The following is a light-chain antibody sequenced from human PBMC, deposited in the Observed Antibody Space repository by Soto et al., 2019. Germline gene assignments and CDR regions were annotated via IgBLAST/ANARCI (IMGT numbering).Light chain of an antibody. J-gene: IGKJ2*01. CDR2: GAS. CDR1: QGISSE. CDR3: QQGHNWPLT. V-gene: IGKV3-15*01. Sequence: EIVMTQSPATLSLSPGERAALSCRASQGISSELDWYQQKPGQPPTLLIYGASTRATGVPDRFTGSGSGSDFTLTISGLQSEDFAVYYCQQGHNWPLTFGQGTRVEI.